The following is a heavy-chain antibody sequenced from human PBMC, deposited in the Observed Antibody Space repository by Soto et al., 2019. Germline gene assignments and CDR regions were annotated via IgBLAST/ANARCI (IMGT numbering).Heavy chain of an antibody. D-gene: IGHD6-6*01. V-gene: IGHV6-1*01. CDR1: GDSVSSNSAA. J-gene: IGHJ5*02. CDR3: AREGVRAIAARTYNWFDP. Sequence: QVQLQQSGPGLVKPSQTLSLTCAISGDSVSSNSAAWNWIRQSPSRGLEWLGRTYYRSKWYNDYAVSVKSRITINPDTSKNQFSLQLNSVTPEDTAVYYCAREGVRAIAARTYNWFDPWGQGTLVTVSS. CDR2: TYYRSKWYN.